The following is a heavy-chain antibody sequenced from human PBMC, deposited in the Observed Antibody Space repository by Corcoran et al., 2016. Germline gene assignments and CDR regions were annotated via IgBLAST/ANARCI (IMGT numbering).Heavy chain of an antibody. J-gene: IGHJ4*02. CDR2: INSDGSST. Sequence: EVQRVESEGGLVQPGGSLRLSCAASGFTFSSYCMHWVRKPPGKGLVWVSRINSDGSSTSYADSVKGRVTISRDNAKNTLYLQMNSQRAEDTAVYYCARGNYYGSVSYYYYWGQGTLVTVSS. V-gene: IGHV3-74*01. D-gene: IGHD3-10*01. CDR1: GFTFSSYC. CDR3: ARGNYYGSVSYYYY.